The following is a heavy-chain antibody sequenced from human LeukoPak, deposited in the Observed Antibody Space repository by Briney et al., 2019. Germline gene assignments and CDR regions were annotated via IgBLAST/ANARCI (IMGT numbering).Heavy chain of an antibody. J-gene: IGHJ4*02. CDR2: IIPIFGTA. D-gene: IGHD3-22*01. V-gene: IGHV1-69*13. Sequence: ASVKVSCKASGGTFSSYAISWVRQAPGQGLEWMGGIIPIFGTANYAQKFQGRVTITADESTSTAYMELRSLRSDDTAVYYCARGITMIVVDFDYWGQGTLVTVSS. CDR3: ARGITMIVVDFDY. CDR1: GGTFSSYA.